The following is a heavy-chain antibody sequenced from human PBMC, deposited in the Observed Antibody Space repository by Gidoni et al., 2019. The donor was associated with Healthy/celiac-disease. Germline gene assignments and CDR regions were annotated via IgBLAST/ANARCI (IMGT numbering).Heavy chain of an antibody. CDR2: ISSSSSTI. V-gene: IGHV3-48*01. J-gene: IGHJ6*02. D-gene: IGHD2-21*02. CDR3: ARAGLRYYYGMDV. Sequence: EVQLVESGGGLVQPGGSLRLSCAASGFTFSSYSMNWVRQAPGKGLEWVSYISSSSSTIYYADSVKGRFTISRDNAKNSLYLQMNSLRAEDTAVYYCARAGLRYYYGMDVWGQGTTVTVSS. CDR1: GFTFSSYS.